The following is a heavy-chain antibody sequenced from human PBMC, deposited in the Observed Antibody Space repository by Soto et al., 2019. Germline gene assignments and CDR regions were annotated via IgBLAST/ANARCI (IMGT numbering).Heavy chain of an antibody. Sequence: SETLSLTCTVSGGSISSSSYYWGWIRQPPGKGLEWIGSIYYSGSTYYNPSLKSRVTISVDTSKNQFSLKLSSVTAADTAVYYCAGRDPGGYYYYYYYMDVWGKGTTVTVSS. CDR1: GGSISSSSYY. V-gene: IGHV4-39*01. CDR3: AGRDPGGYYYYYYYMDV. J-gene: IGHJ6*03. D-gene: IGHD3-10*01. CDR2: IYYSGST.